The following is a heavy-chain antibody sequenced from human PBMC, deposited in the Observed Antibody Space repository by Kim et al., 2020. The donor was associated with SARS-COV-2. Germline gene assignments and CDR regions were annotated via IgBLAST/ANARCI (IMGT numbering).Heavy chain of an antibody. CDR1: GFTFSSYA. CDR3: AKDLESGYSYGYFDD. J-gene: IGHJ4*02. V-gene: IGHV3-23*01. CDR2: ISGSGGST. D-gene: IGHD5-18*01. Sequence: GGSLRLSCAASGFTFSSYAMSWVRQAPGKGLEWVSAISGSGGSTYYADSVKGRFTISRDNSKNTLYLQMNSLRAEDTAVYYCAKDLESGYSYGYFDDWGQGTLVTVSS.